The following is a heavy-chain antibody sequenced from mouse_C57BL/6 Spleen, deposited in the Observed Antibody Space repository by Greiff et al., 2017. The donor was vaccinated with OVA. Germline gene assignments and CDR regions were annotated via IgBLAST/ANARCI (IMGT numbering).Heavy chain of an antibody. Sequence: VQLQQSGAELARPGASVKLSCKASGYTFTSYGISWVKQRTGQGLEWIGEIYPRSGNTYYNEKFKGKATLTADTSSRTAYMELRSLTSEDSAVYFCARLGDYYGSSYVRGDYYSMDYWGQGTSVTVSS. J-gene: IGHJ4*01. CDR1: GYTFTSYG. CDR2: IYPRSGNT. V-gene: IGHV1-81*01. D-gene: IGHD1-1*01. CDR3: ARLGDYYGSSYVRGDYYSMDY.